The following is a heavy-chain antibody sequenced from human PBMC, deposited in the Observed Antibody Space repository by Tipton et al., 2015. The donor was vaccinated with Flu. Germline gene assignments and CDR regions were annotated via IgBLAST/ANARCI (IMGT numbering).Heavy chain of an antibody. CDR1: GFIFSDFG. V-gene: IGHV3-33*06. J-gene: IGHJ6*02. CDR2: IWHDGTYK. CDR3: AKGGTVREYYYRGMDV. D-gene: IGHD3-10*01. Sequence: QLVQSGGGVVQPGRSLRLSCEASGFIFSDFGMHWVRQAPGKGLEWVAVIWHDGTYKYYADSLKGRFTIPRDNTKNTLYLQMNSLTAEDTAVYYCAKGGTVREYYYRGMDVWGQGTTVTVYS.